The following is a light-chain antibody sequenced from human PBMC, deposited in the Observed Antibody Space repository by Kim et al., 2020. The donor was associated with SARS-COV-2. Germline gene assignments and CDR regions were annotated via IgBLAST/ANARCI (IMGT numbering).Light chain of an antibody. V-gene: IGLV3-19*01. CDR1: SLRTYY. CDR2: GKN. J-gene: IGLJ2*01. CDR3: KSRDSSGTVV. Sequence: SSELTQDPAVSVALGQTVRITCQGDSLRTYYATWYRQKPGQAPVLVIYGKNNRPSGIPDRFSGSSSGNTASLTVTGDQAEDEADYYCKSRDSSGTVVFGGGTQLTVL.